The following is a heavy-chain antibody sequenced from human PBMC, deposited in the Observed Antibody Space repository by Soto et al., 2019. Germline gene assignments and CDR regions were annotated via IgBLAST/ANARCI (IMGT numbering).Heavy chain of an antibody. CDR3: ARGRIYCSSTSCDKAFDY. CDR2: MNPNSGNT. Sequence: XSVKVSCKASGYSFTSYDINWVRQATGQGLEWMGWMNPNSGNTGYAQKFQGRVTMTRNTSISTAYMELSSLRSEDTAVYYCARGRIYCSSTSCDKAFDYWGQGTLVTVS. CDR1: GYSFTSYD. V-gene: IGHV1-8*01. J-gene: IGHJ4*02. D-gene: IGHD2-2*01.